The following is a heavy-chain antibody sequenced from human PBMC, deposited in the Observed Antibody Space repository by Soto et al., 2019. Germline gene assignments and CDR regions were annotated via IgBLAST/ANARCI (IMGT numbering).Heavy chain of an antibody. CDR2: IDWDDDA. CDR1: GFSLSTGGMC. J-gene: IGHJ4*02. V-gene: IGHV2-70*01. CDR3: ARTPSGGWVDY. D-gene: IGHD6-19*01. Sequence: SGAPLVNPTHTLTLTCTFSGFSLSTGGMCVSWIRQPPGKALEWLALIDWDDDAYYSASLKTRLTISKDTSKNQVVLTMTDMDPVDTATYFCARTPSGGWVDYWGQGTTVTVS.